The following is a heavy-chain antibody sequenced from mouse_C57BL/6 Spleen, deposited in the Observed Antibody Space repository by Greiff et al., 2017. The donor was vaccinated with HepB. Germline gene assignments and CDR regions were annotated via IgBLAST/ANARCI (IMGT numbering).Heavy chain of an antibody. Sequence: QVQLKESGAELVRPGASVTLSCKASGYTFTDYEMHWVKQTPVHGLEWIGAIDPETGGTAYNQKFKGKAILTADKSSSTAYMELRSLTSEDSAVYYCTRDYGSPRYFDVWGTGTTVTVSS. V-gene: IGHV1-15*01. CDR2: IDPETGGT. J-gene: IGHJ1*03. CDR1: GYTFTDYE. D-gene: IGHD1-1*01. CDR3: TRDYGSPRYFDV.